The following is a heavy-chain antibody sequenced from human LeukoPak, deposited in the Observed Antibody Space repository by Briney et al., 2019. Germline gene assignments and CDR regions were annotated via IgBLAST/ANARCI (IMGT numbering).Heavy chain of an antibody. J-gene: IGHJ5*02. V-gene: IGHV5-51*01. CDR2: IYPGDSDT. CDR1: GYSFTSEW. Sequence: GESLKISCKGSGYSFTSEWIGWVCQMPGKGLEWVGIIYPGDSDTTYSPSFQGQVTISVDKSISTAYLQWSSLKVSDTAIYYCARHRDQNWFDPWGQGTLVTVSS. CDR3: ARHRDQNWFDP. D-gene: IGHD5-24*01.